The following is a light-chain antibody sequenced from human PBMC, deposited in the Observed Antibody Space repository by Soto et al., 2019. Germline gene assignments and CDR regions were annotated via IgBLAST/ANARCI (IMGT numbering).Light chain of an antibody. CDR3: SSYAGSSNV. CDR1: SSDVGGSNY. J-gene: IGLJ1*01. CDR2: EVN. Sequence: QSVLTQPPSASGSPGQSVAISCTGTSSDVGGSNYVSWYQQHPGKAPKLMIYEVNKRPSGVPDRFSGSKSGNTASLTVSGRQAEDEADYYCSSYAGSSNVFGTGTKLTV. V-gene: IGLV2-8*01.